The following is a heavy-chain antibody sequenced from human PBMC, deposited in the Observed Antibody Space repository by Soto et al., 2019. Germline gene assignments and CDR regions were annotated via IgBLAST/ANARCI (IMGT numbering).Heavy chain of an antibody. Sequence: QVQLVESGGGVVQPGRSLRLSCAASGFTFSSYGMHWVRQAPGKGLEWVAVIWYDGSNKYYADSVKGRFTISRDNSKNTLYLQMNSLRAEDTAVYYCARDMGSVGVVAAKDYWGQGTLVTVSS. CDR2: IWYDGSNK. D-gene: IGHD2-15*01. J-gene: IGHJ4*02. CDR1: GFTFSSYG. V-gene: IGHV3-33*01. CDR3: ARDMGSVGVVAAKDY.